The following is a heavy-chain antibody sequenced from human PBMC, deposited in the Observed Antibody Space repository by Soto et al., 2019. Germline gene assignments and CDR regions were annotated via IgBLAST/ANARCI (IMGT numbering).Heavy chain of an antibody. CDR2: INAGNGNT. D-gene: IGHD2-8*01. CDR3: ARDCTNGVCYTWFDP. CDR1: GYTFTSYA. J-gene: IGHJ5*02. V-gene: IGHV1-3*01. Sequence: ASVKVSCKASGYTFTSYAMHWVRQAPGQRLEWMGWINAGNGNTKYSQKFQGRVTITRDTSASTAYMELSSLRSEDTAVYYCARDCTNGVCYTWFDPWGQGTLVTVSS.